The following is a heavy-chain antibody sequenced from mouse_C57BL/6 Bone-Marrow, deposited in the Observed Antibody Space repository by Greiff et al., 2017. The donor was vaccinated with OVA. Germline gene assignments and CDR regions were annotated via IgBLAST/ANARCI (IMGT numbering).Heavy chain of an antibody. CDR3: ARHTYGSSYPYAMDY. D-gene: IGHD1-1*01. CDR1: GFTFSDYY. CDR2: ISNGGGST. V-gene: IGHV5-12*01. Sequence: EVMLVESGGGLVQPGGSLKLSCAASGFTFSDYYMYWVRQTPETRLEWVAYISNGGGSTYYPDTVKGRFTISRDNAKNTLYLQMSRLKSEDTAMYYCARHTYGSSYPYAMDYWGQGTSVTVSS. J-gene: IGHJ4*01.